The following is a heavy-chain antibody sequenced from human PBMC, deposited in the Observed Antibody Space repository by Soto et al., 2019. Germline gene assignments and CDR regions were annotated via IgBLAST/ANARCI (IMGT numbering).Heavy chain of an antibody. CDR3: AKKRSYLIDY. D-gene: IGHD2-2*02. J-gene: IGHJ4*02. V-gene: IGHV3-30*18. Sequence: GGSLRLSCAASGSTFSTYWMHWVRQAPGKRLVWVSHIKSDGSNKYYADSVKGRFTISRDNSKNMLYLQMNSLRAEDTAVYYCAKKRSYLIDYWGQGTLVTVSS. CDR2: IKSDGSNK. CDR1: GSTFSTYW.